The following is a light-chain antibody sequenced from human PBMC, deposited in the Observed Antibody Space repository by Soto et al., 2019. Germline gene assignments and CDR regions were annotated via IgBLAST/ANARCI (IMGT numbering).Light chain of an antibody. V-gene: IGKV3-20*01. J-gene: IGKJ2*01. Sequence: EIVLTQSPGPLSLSPGGRATLSCRASQSVTSNYLAWYQQKPGQAPRLLIYHASSRATDIPDRFSGSGSGTDFTLTISRLEPEDLAVYHCQQYGNSPQTFGQGTKLEIK. CDR3: QQYGNSPQT. CDR2: HAS. CDR1: QSVTSNY.